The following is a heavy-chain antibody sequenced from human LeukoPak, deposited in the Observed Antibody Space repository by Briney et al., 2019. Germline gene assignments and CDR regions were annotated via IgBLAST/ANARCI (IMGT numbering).Heavy chain of an antibody. Sequence: SETLSLTCTVSGGSISSGSYYWSWIRQPAGKGLEWIGRIYTSGSTNYNPSLKSRVTISVDTSKNQFSLKLSSVTAADTAVYYCARDAPYSSPRWFDPWGQGTLVTVSS. CDR2: IYTSGST. CDR3: ARDAPYSSPRWFDP. D-gene: IGHD6-13*01. V-gene: IGHV4-61*02. CDR1: GGSISSGSYY. J-gene: IGHJ5*02.